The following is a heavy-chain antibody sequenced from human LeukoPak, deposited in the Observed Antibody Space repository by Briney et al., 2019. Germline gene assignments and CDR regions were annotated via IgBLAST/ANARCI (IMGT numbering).Heavy chain of an antibody. V-gene: IGHV3-7*01. CDR2: IKKDGSEK. D-gene: IGHD5-18*01. Sequence: GGSLRLPCAASGFTFSSYWMSWVRQAPGKGLEWVANIKKDGSEKYYVDSVKGRFTISRDNAKTSLYLQMNSLRAEDMAVYYCARDLSGVTGYTYGRGIDYWGQGTLVTVSS. J-gene: IGHJ4*02. CDR1: GFTFSSYW. CDR3: ARDLSGVTGYTYGRGIDY.